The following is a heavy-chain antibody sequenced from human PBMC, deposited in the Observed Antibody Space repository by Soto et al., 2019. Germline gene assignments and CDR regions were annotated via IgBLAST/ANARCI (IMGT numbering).Heavy chain of an antibody. CDR2: IYTSGST. V-gene: IGHV4-4*07. CDR1: GGSISSYY. J-gene: IGHJ6*02. CDR3: ARGGRTYYYYGIDV. Sequence: QVQLQESGPGLVKPSETLSLTCTVSGGSISSYYWSWIRQPAGKGLEWIGRIYTSGSTNYNPSLKSRLTMSVDTYKNQFSLKLSSVTAADTAVYYCARGGRTYYYYGIDVWGQGTTVTVSS.